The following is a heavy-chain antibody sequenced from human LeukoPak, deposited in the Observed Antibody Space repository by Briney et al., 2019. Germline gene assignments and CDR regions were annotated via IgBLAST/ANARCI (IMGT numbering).Heavy chain of an antibody. CDR3: ARGWGYSYGHGFDY. J-gene: IGHJ4*02. CDR2: INHSGST. D-gene: IGHD5-18*01. V-gene: IGHV4-38-2*02. CDR1: GYSISSGYF. Sequence: SETLSLTCTVSGYSISSGYFWGWIRPPPGKGLEWIGEINHSGSTNYNPSLKSRVTISVDTSKNQFSLKLSSVTAADTAVYYCARGWGYSYGHGFDYWGQGTLVTVSS.